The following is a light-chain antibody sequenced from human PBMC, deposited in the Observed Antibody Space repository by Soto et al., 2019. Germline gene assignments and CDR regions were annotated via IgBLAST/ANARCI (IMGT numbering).Light chain of an antibody. CDR2: GVS. CDR1: QGISSN. CDR3: QQYDILPIT. Sequence: EIVLTQSPATLSGSPGERATLSCRASQGISSNLAWYQQKPGQAPRVLIYGVSSRATGVSDRFSGSGSGTNFTLTIRRMEPEDVGMYYCQQYDILPITFGQGTRLEIK. V-gene: IGKV3-20*01. J-gene: IGKJ5*01.